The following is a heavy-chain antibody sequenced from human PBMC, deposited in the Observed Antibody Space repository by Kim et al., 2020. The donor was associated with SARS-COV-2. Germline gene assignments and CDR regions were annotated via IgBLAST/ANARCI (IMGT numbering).Heavy chain of an antibody. CDR1: GFIFSSYY. CDR3: GRGYQGPGSYFDY. V-gene: IGHV3-74*01. D-gene: IGHD3-10*01. CDR2: INTDGSTT. Sequence: GGSLRLSCAASGFIFSSYYMHWVRQAPGKGLVWVSRINTDGSTTNYADSVKGRFTISRDNAKNTVYLQMNSLRAEDTAVYYCGRGYQGPGSYFDYWGQGTLVTVS. J-gene: IGHJ4*02.